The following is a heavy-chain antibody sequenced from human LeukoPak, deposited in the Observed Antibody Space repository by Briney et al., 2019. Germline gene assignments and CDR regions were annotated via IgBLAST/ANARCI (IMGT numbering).Heavy chain of an antibody. Sequence: ASVKVSCRASGYTFTSYGISRVRQTPGQGLEWMGWISAYNGNTNYAQKLQGRVTMTTETSTSTAYMELRSLRSDDTAVYYCARGGESRRLDYWGQGTLVTVSS. D-gene: IGHD6-6*01. CDR1: GYTFTSYG. CDR3: ARGGESRRLDY. CDR2: ISAYNGNT. V-gene: IGHV1-18*01. J-gene: IGHJ4*02.